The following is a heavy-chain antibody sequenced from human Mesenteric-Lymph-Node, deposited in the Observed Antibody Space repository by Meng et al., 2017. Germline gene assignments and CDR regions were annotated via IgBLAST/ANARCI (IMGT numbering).Heavy chain of an antibody. J-gene: IGHJ6*02. D-gene: IGHD5-24*01. V-gene: IGHV3-21*01. CDR3: ARVGEERWLQTYYYYYGMDV. CDR2: ISSSSSYI. CDR1: GFTFSSYS. Sequence: GESLKISCAASGFTFSSYSMNWVRQAPGTGLEWVSSISSSSSYIYYADSVKGRFTISRDNAKNSLYLQMNSLRAEDTAVYYCARVGEERWLQTYYYYYGMDVWGQGTTVTVSS.